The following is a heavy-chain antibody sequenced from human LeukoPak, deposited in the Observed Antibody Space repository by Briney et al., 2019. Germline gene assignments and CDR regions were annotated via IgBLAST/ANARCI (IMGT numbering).Heavy chain of an antibody. D-gene: IGHD3-9*01. CDR1: GGTLSDHV. J-gene: IGHJ4*02. CDR3: ATYDVLTGSEY. V-gene: IGHV1-69*01. CDR2: IIPLKGTS. Sequence: SVKVSCKASGGTLSDHVISWVRQAPGHGLEWMGGIIPLKGTSKLTQKLQDRATISADESTNTVYMEVRSLRSEDTALYYCATYDVLTGSEYWGQGTLVIVSS.